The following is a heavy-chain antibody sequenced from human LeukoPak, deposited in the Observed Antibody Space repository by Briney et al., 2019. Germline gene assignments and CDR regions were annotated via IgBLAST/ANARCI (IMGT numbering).Heavy chain of an antibody. Sequence: ASVKVSCKVSGYTLTDLSMHWVRQAPGKGLEWMGGFDPEDGETIYAQKFQGRVTMTEDTSTDTAYMELSSLRSEDTAVYYCATPLRGYDPPYFDYWGQGTLVTVSS. CDR2: FDPEDGET. D-gene: IGHD5-12*01. CDR1: GYTLTDLS. V-gene: IGHV1-24*01. J-gene: IGHJ4*02. CDR3: ATPLRGYDPPYFDY.